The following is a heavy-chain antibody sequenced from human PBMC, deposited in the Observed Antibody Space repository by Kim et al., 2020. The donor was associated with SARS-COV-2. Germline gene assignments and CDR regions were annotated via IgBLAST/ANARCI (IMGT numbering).Heavy chain of an antibody. Sequence: ASVKVSCKVSGYNLIEVSMHWVRQAPGKGLEWMGGFYPEDAETIYAQKFQGRVTMTEDTSTDTAYMELSSLRSEDTAVYYCATSPAVAGPKRGGKDYYYYGMDVWGQGTTVTVSS. J-gene: IGHJ6*02. CDR3: ATSPAVAGPKRGGKDYYYYGMDV. V-gene: IGHV1-24*01. CDR2: FYPEDAET. CDR1: GYNLIEVS. D-gene: IGHD6-19*01.